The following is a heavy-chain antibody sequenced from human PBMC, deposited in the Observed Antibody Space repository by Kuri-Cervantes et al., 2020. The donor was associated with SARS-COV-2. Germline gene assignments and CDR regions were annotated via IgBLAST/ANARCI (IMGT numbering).Heavy chain of an antibody. CDR2: IYYSGTT. CDR3: ARQPVSARAPIDS. CDR1: GGSISNIYNH. V-gene: IGHV4-39*01. J-gene: IGHJ4*02. Sequence: SETLSLTCGVSGGSISNIYNHWAWIRQPPGKGLEWIGSIYYSGTTYYNPSLKSRVTISVDTSKNQFSLKLTSVTAADTAIYYCARQPVSARAPIDSWGQGILVTVSS. D-gene: IGHD3-10*01.